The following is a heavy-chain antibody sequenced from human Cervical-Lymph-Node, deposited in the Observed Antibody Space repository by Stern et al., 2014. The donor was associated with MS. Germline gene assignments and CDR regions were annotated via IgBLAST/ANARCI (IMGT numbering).Heavy chain of an antibody. CDR1: GFTFSNYA. Sequence: VQLVESGGGVVPPGRSLRLSCAPSGFTFSNYAMHWVRQAPGKGTEWVAFVSNDGPKEFYADSVKGRFTISRDNSNSTLYLQMTSLTTEDTSVYFCARERGYCSGGRCYPYYFDSWGQGTLVVVSS. CDR3: ARERGYCSGGRCYPYYFDS. V-gene: IGHV3-30-3*01. D-gene: IGHD2-15*01. CDR2: VSNDGPKE. J-gene: IGHJ4*02.